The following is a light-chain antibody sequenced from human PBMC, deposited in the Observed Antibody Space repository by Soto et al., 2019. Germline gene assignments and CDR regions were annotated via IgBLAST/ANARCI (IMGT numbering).Light chain of an antibody. Sequence: EIVLTQSPGTLSLSPGERATLSCRARQSVNSNYLSWYQKRPGQAPRLLIYGVSSRATGIPDRFSGSGSGTDFTLTITRLEPEDFAVYYCQQYSRSPPTFGQGTKVEIK. J-gene: IGKJ1*01. V-gene: IGKV3-20*01. CDR1: QSVNSNY. CDR3: QQYSRSPPT. CDR2: GVS.